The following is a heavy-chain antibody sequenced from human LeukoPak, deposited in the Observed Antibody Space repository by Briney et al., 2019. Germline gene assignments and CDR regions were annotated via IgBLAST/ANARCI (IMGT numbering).Heavy chain of an antibody. CDR1: GGSISSYY. J-gene: IGHJ5*02. D-gene: IGHD3-10*01. CDR2: IYYSGST. V-gene: IGHV4-59*12. Sequence: SETLSLTCTVSGGSISSYYWSWIRQPPGKALEYIGYIYYSGSTNYNPSLKSRVTISVDTSKNQFSLKLSSVTAADTAVYYCARDSGTTGEVKFDPWGQGTLVTVSS. CDR3: ARDSGTTGEVKFDP.